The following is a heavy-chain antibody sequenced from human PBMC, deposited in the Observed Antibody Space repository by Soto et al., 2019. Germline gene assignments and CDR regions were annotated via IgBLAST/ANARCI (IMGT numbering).Heavy chain of an antibody. CDR3: ARVQAHYCSSTSCYFHYYYGMDV. D-gene: IGHD2-2*01. Sequence: SETLSLTCTVSGGSVSSGSYYWSWIRQPPGKGLEWIGYIYYSGSTNYNPSLKSRVTISVDTSKNQFSLKLSSVTAADTAVYYCARVQAHYCSSTSCYFHYYYGMDVWGQGTTVTVSS. CDR2: IYYSGST. V-gene: IGHV4-61*01. J-gene: IGHJ6*02. CDR1: GGSVSSGSYY.